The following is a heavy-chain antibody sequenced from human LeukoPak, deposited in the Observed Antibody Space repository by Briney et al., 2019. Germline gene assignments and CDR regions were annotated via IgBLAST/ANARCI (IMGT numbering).Heavy chain of an antibody. V-gene: IGHV3-30*02. CDR1: GFTFSSYG. J-gene: IGHJ4*02. CDR3: AKGPLGGLEPSRGRDFDY. D-gene: IGHD1-1*01. Sequence: GGSLRLSCAASGFTFSSYGMHWVRQAPGKGLEWVAFIRYDGSNKYYADSVKGRFTISRDNSKNTLYLQMNSLRAEDTAVYYCAKGPLGGLEPSRGRDFDYWGQGTLVTVSS. CDR2: IRYDGSNK.